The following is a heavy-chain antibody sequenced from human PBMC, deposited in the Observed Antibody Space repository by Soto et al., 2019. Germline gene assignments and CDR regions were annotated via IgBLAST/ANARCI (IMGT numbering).Heavy chain of an antibody. J-gene: IGHJ2*01. D-gene: IGHD3-10*01. CDR3: ARDRGAWYFDL. CDR1: GFTFSSYS. V-gene: IGHV3-48*01. Sequence: ESGGGLVQPGGSLRLSCAASGFTFSSYSMNWVRQAPGKGLEWVSYISSSSSTIYYADSVKGRFTISRDNAKNSLYLQMNSLRAEDTAVYYCARDRGAWYFDLWGRGTLVTVSS. CDR2: ISSSSSTI.